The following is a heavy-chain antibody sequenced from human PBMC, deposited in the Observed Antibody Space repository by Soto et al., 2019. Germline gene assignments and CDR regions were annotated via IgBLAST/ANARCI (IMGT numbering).Heavy chain of an antibody. Sequence: GGSLRLSCAASGFTVSSNYMSWVRQAPGKGLEWVSVIYSGGSTYYADSVKGRFTISRHNSKNTLYLQMSSLRAEDTAVYYCVKDGFRRDVYHTGFYYYYGMDVWGQGTTVTVS. D-gene: IGHD5-18*01. V-gene: IGHV3-53*04. CDR3: VKDGFRRDVYHTGFYYYYGMDV. J-gene: IGHJ6*02. CDR2: IYSGGST. CDR1: GFTVSSNY.